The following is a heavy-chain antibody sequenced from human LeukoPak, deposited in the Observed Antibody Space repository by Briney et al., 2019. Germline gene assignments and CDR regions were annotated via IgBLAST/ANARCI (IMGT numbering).Heavy chain of an antibody. CDR2: IYYSGTT. J-gene: IGHJ3*02. CDR3: ARGSSLNGVYDSSGYYAFDI. V-gene: IGHV4-59*01. D-gene: IGHD3-22*01. Sequence: SETLSLTCTVSSDSINSYYWSWIRQPPGKGLEWIGYIYYSGTTNYNPSLESRVTISVDTSKNQLSLKLTSVTAADTAVYYCARGSSLNGVYDSSGYYAFDIWGQGTMVTVSS. CDR1: SDSINSYY.